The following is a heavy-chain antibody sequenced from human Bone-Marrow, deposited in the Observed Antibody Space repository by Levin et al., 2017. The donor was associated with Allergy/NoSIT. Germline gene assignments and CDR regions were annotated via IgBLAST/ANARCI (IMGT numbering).Heavy chain of an antibody. Sequence: GESLKISCAASGFTFSSYWMSWVRQAPGKGLEWVANIKQDGSEKYYVDSVKGRFTISRDNAKNSLYLQMNSLRAEDTAVYYCARVRRHRRWGDHYYFDYWGQGTLVTVSS. CDR3: ARVRRHRRWGDHYYFDY. J-gene: IGHJ4*02. CDR2: IKQDGSEK. CDR1: GFTFSSYW. D-gene: IGHD2-21*02. V-gene: IGHV3-7*01.